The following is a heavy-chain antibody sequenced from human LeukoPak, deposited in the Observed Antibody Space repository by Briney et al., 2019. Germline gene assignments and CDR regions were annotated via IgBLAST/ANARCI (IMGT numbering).Heavy chain of an antibody. V-gene: IGHV3-48*01. J-gene: IGHJ4*02. CDR1: GFTFSSYS. CDR3: ARGLWYDSSGYYY. CDR2: ISSSSSTI. D-gene: IGHD3-22*01. Sequence: GGSLRLSCAASGFTFSSYSMNWVRQAPGKGLEWVSYISSSSSTIYYADSVKGRFTISRDNAKNSLYLQMNSLRAEDTAVYYCARGLWYDSSGYYYWGQGTLVTVSS.